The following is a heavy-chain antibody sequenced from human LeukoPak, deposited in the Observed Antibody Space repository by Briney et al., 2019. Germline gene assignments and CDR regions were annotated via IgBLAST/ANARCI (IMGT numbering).Heavy chain of an antibody. J-gene: IGHJ4*02. CDR3: ARDSYYYDSSGYIVFDY. V-gene: IGHV1-2*02. CDR2: INPNSGGT. D-gene: IGHD3-22*01. Sequence: ASVKVSCKASGYTFTGYYMHWVRQAPGQGLEWMGWINPNSGGTNYAQKFQGRVTMTRDTSISTAYMELSRLRSDDTAVYYCARDSYYYDSSGYIVFDYWGQGTLVTVSS. CDR1: GYTFTGYY.